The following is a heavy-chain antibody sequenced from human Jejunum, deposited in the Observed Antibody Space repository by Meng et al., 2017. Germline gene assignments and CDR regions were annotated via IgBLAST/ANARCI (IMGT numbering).Heavy chain of an antibody. J-gene: IGHJ4*02. Sequence: QVQVQESGPGLVKPSGTLSLTCAVSGGSIGSDNWWNWVRQPPGKGLEWIGEIYHSGSTNYNPSLKSRVTILVDKSKNQFSLKLTSVTAADTAVYCCASGQLVMGFDSWGQGTLVTVSS. CDR2: IYHSGST. CDR1: GGSIGSDNW. CDR3: ASGQLVMGFDS. D-gene: IGHD6-6*01. V-gene: IGHV4-4*01.